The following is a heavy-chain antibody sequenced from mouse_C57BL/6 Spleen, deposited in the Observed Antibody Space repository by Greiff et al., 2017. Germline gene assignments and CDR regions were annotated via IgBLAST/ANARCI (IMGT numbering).Heavy chain of an antibody. J-gene: IGHJ2*01. V-gene: IGHV3-6*01. CDR1: GYSITSGYY. CDR2: ISYDGSN. Sequence: ESGPGLVKPSQSLSLTCSVTGYSITSGYYWNWIRQFPGNKLEWMGYISYDGSNNYNPSLKNRISITRDTFKNQFFLKLNSVTTEDTATYYCARGGGGIYYGYDGHYFDYWGQGTTLTVSS. D-gene: IGHD2-2*01. CDR3: ARGGGGIYYGYDGHYFDY.